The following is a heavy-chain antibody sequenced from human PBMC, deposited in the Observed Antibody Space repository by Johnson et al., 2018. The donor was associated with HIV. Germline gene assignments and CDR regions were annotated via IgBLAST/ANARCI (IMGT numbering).Heavy chain of an antibody. CDR3: AKDRPLVVVTHDAFDI. J-gene: IGHJ3*02. V-gene: IGHV3-NL1*01. D-gene: IGHD2-21*02. CDR2: ISGGGGST. CDR1: GFTFRSYA. Sequence: QMHLVESGGGVVQPGRSLRLSCAASGFTFRSYAMHWVRQAPGKGLVWVSAISGGGGSTYYADSVKGRFTISRDNSKNTLYLQMNSLRAEDTAVYYCAKDRPLVVVTHDAFDIWGQGTMVTVSS.